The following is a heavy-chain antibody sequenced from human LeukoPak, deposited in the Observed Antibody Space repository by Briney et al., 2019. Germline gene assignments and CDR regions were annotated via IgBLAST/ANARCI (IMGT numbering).Heavy chain of an antibody. CDR2: IKQDGSEK. V-gene: IGHV3-7*01. D-gene: IGHD5-12*01. CDR3: ARDHRDCGYVSYYYMDV. Sequence: GGSLRLSCAASGFTFSSYWMSWVRQAPGKGLEWVANIKQDGSEKYYVDSVKGRFTISRDNAKNSLYLQMNSLRAEDTAVYYCARDHRDCGYVSYYYMDVWGKGTTVTVSS. CDR1: GFTFSSYW. J-gene: IGHJ6*03.